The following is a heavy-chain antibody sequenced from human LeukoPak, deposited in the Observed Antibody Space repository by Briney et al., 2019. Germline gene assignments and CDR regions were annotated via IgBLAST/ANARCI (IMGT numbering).Heavy chain of an antibody. V-gene: IGHV3-21*01. D-gene: IGHD4-17*01. J-gene: IGHJ4*02. CDR3: ARGQRDSGDY. Sequence: PGGSLRLSCAASGFTFSSYAMSWVRQAPGKGLEWVSSISSSSSYIYYADSVKGRFTISRDNAKNSLYLQMNSLRAEDTAVYYCARGQRDSGDYWGQGTLVTVSS. CDR2: ISSSSSYI. CDR1: GFTFSSYA.